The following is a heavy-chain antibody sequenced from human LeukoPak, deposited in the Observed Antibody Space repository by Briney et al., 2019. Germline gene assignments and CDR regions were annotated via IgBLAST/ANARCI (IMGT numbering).Heavy chain of an antibody. CDR3: ARGREWELLSPFDY. V-gene: IGHV1-2*02. CDR1: GYTFTGYY. D-gene: IGHD1-26*01. Sequence: ASVKVSCKASGYTFTGYYMHWVRQAPGQGLEWMGWINPNSGGTNYAQKFQGRGTMTRDTSISTAYMELSRLRSDDTAVYYCARGREWELLSPFDYWGQGTLVTVSS. J-gene: IGHJ4*02. CDR2: INPNSGGT.